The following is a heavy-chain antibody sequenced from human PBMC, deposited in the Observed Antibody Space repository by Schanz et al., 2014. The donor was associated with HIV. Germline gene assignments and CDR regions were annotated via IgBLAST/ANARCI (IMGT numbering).Heavy chain of an antibody. CDR3: ARGEAITYYYHYYGMDV. V-gene: IGHV3-21*01. Sequence: VQLVESGGGVVQPGRSLRLSCAVSGFTFSGYGMSWVRQAPGKGLEWVSSISRSSSYMYYADSVKGRFTISRDNAKNSLYLQMNSLRPEDTAVYYCARGEAITYYYHYYGMDVWGQGTTVTVSS. J-gene: IGHJ6*02. D-gene: IGHD1-20*01. CDR1: GFTFSGYG. CDR2: ISRSSSYM.